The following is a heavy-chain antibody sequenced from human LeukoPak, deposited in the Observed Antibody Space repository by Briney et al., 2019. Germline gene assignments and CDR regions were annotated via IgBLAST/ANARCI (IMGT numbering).Heavy chain of an antibody. D-gene: IGHD4-17*01. V-gene: IGHV1-24*01. J-gene: IGHJ4*02. CDR2: FDPEDGET. CDR3: ATDTHYGDLHFDY. Sequence: ASAKVSCKVSGYTLTELSMHWVRQAPGKGLEWMGGFDPEDGETIYAQKFQGRVTMTEDTSTDTAYMELSSLRSEDTAVYYCATDTHYGDLHFDYWGQGTLVTVSS. CDR1: GYTLTELS.